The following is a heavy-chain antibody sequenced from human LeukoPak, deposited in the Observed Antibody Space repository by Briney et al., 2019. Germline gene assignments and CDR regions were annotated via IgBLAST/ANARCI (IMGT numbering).Heavy chain of an antibody. Sequence: PETLSLTCTVSGGSLSSYYFSWIRQSPGKGLEWIAYINYSGSASYNPSPKSRVTMSVDTSKQFSLSLSSVTAADTAVYYCARHNYDDYVFDIWGQGTKVTVSS. CDR3: ARHNYDDYVFDI. J-gene: IGHJ3*02. CDR1: GGSLSSYY. D-gene: IGHD4-17*01. CDR2: INYSGSA. V-gene: IGHV4-59*08.